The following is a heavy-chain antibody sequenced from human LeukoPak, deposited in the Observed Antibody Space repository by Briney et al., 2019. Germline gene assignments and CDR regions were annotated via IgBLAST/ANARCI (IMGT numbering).Heavy chain of an antibody. Sequence: PSETLSLTCAVYGGSFSGYYWSWIRQPPGKGLEWIGEINHSGSTNYNPSLKSRVTISVDTSKNQFSLKLSSVTAADTAVYYCARGGLLTAMVDYWGQGTLVTVSS. J-gene: IGHJ4*02. D-gene: IGHD4/OR15-4a*01. CDR1: GGSFSGYY. CDR3: ARGGLLTAMVDY. CDR2: INHSGST. V-gene: IGHV4-34*01.